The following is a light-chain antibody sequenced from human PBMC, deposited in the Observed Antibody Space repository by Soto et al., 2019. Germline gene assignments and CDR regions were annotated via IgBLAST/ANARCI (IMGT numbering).Light chain of an antibody. V-gene: IGKV2-28*01. CDR1: QSLLHSNGNNS. Sequence: DIVLTQSPLSLPVTPGEPASISCRSSQSLLHSNGNNSLDWFLQKPGKSPQLLIYMGSNRASGVPARFSGSGSGTDFTLKISRVEAEDVGIYYCMQALQTPLTFGGGTKVEI. J-gene: IGKJ4*01. CDR2: MGS. CDR3: MQALQTPLT.